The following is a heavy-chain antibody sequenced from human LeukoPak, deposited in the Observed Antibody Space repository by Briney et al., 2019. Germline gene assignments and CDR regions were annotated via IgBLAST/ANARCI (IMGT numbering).Heavy chain of an antibody. CDR2: IYHSGTT. CDR3: ARLTHSTFDY. J-gene: IGHJ4*02. Sequence: RPSETLSLTCAVSGGSISSSNWWSWVRQPPGKGLEWIGEIYHSGTTNYNPSLESRVTISVDKSKNQFSLKLSSVTAADTAVYYCARLTHSTFDYWGQGTLVTVSS. V-gene: IGHV4-4*02. D-gene: IGHD2/OR15-2a*01. CDR1: GGSISSSNW.